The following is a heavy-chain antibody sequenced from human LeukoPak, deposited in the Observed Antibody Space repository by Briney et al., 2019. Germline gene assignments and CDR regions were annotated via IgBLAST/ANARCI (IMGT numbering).Heavy chain of an antibody. V-gene: IGHV3-30*04. CDR1: GFTFTRHS. J-gene: IGHJ4*02. CDR3: ARDENWSPFY. Sequence: GGSLRLSCAASGFTFTRHSLHWVRQAPGKGLEWAAHVASDGSFKWYSDSVKGRFTISRDDSENTLFLQMSSLRVEDTGTYYCARDENWSPFYWGQGTLVTVSS. CDR2: VASDGSFK. D-gene: IGHD1-1*01.